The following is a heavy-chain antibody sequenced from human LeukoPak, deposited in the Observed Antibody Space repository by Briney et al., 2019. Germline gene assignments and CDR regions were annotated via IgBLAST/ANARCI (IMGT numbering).Heavy chain of an antibody. CDR1: GYTFTSYA. CDR3: ARETYDILSGYPYFDY. V-gene: IGHV7-4-1*02. D-gene: IGHD3-9*01. Sequence: ASVKVSCKASGYTFTSYAMNWVRQAPGQGLEWMGWINTNTGNPTYAQGFTGRFVFSLDTSVSTAYLQISSLKAEDTAVYYCARETYDILSGYPYFDYWGQGTLVTLSS. J-gene: IGHJ4*02. CDR2: INTNTGNP.